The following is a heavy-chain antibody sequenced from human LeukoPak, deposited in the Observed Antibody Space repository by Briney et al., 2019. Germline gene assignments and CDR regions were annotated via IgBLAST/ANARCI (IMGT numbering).Heavy chain of an antibody. V-gene: IGHV4-59*01. Sequence: SETLSLTCTVPGGSISSYYWSWIRQPPGKGLEWIGYIYYSGSTNYNPSLKSRVTISVDTSKNQFSLNLSSVTAADTAVYYCARVSAAAVHYWGRGTLVTVSS. CDR1: GGSISSYY. CDR3: ARVSAAAVHY. CDR2: IYYSGST. D-gene: IGHD6-13*01. J-gene: IGHJ4*02.